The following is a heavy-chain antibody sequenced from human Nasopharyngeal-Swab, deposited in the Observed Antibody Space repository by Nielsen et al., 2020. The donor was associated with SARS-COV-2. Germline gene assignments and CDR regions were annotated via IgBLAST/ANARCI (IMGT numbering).Heavy chain of an antibody. CDR3: ARDYLYCSGGSCYRNYYGMDV. V-gene: IGHV3-30-3*01. D-gene: IGHD2-15*01. CDR2: ISYDGSNK. J-gene: IGHJ6*02. Sequence: VRQAPGKGLECVAVISYDGSNKYYADSVKGRFTISRDNSKNTLYLQMNSMRAEDTAVYYCARDYLYCSGGSCYRNYYGMDVWGQGATVTVSS.